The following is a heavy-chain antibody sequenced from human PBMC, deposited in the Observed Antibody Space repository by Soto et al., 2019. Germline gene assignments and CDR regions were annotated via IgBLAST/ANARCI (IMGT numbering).Heavy chain of an antibody. CDR2: ISYDGSNK. Sequence: QVQLVESGGGVVQPGRSLRLSCAASGFTFSSYGMHWVRQAPGKGLEWVAVISYDGSNKYYADSVKGRFTISRDNSKNTLYLQMNSLRAEDTAVYYCAKGVTIFGVVNGMDVWGQGTTVTVSS. CDR3: AKGVTIFGVVNGMDV. D-gene: IGHD3-3*01. J-gene: IGHJ6*02. CDR1: GFTFSSYG. V-gene: IGHV3-30*18.